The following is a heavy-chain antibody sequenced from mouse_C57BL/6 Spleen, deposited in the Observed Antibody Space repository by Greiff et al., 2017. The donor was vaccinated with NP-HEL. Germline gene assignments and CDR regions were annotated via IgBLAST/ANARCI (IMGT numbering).Heavy chain of an antibody. CDR3: ARRRADYYYAMDY. J-gene: IGHJ4*01. Sequence: QVQLQQPGAELVRPGSSVKLSCKASGYTFTSYWMDWVKQRPGQGLEWIGNIYPSDSETHYNQKFKDKATLTVDKSSSTAYMQLSSLTSEDSAVYYCARRRADYYYAMDYWGQGTSVTVSS. CDR2: IYPSDSET. CDR1: GYTFTSYW. D-gene: IGHD3-3*01. V-gene: IGHV1-61*01.